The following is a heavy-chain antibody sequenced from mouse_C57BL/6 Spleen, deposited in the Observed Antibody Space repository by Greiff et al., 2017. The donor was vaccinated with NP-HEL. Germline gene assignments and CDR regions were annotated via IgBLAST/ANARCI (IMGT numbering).Heavy chain of an antibody. CDR2: INPGSGGT. D-gene: IGHD1-1*02. CDR3: ARSGISYYYSDY. Sequence: VQLQQSGAELVRPGTSVKVSCKASGYAFTNYLIEWVKQRPGQGLEWIGVINPGSGGTNYNEKFKGKATLTADKSSSTAYMQLSSLTSEDSAVYFCARSGISYYYSDYWGQGTTLTVSS. CDR1: GYAFTNYL. J-gene: IGHJ2*01. V-gene: IGHV1-54*01.